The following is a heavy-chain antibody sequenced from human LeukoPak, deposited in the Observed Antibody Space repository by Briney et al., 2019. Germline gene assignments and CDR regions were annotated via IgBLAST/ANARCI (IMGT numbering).Heavy chain of an antibody. CDR1: GGTFSSYT. CDR3: ARDPDFWSGYYYMDA. V-gene: IGHV1-69*08. CDR2: IIPILGTA. Sequence: PVKVSCKASGGTFSSYTISWVRQAPGQGLEWMGRIIPILGTANYAQKFQGRVTITADKSTSTAYMELSSLRSEDTAVYYCARDPDFWSGYYYMDAWGKGTTVTVSS. J-gene: IGHJ6*03. D-gene: IGHD3-3*01.